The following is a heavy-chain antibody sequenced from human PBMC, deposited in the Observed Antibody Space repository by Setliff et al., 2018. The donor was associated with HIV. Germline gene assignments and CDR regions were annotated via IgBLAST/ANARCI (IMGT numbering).Heavy chain of an antibody. Sequence: ASVKVSCKASGGTFSSYTISWVRQAPGQGLEWMGRIIPILGIANYAQKFQGRVTITTDESTSTAYMELSSLRSEDTAVYYCARAGGSGSYYLSWYYGMDVWGQGTTVTVSS. D-gene: IGHD3-10*01. CDR1: GGTFSSYT. V-gene: IGHV1-69*16. J-gene: IGHJ6*02. CDR3: ARAGGSGSYYLSWYYGMDV. CDR2: IIPILGIA.